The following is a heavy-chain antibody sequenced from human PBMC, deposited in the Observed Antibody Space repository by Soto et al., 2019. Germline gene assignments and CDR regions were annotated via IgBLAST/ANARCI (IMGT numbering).Heavy chain of an antibody. J-gene: IGHJ4*02. D-gene: IGHD3-16*01. CDR2: IYYSGST. Sequence: QVQLQESGPGLVKPSQTLSLTCTVSGGSISSGGYYWSWIRQHPGKGLEWIGYIYYSGSTYYNPSLKSRVTISVDTSKNQFSLKLSSVTAADTAVYYCARGGDGYFPRTDYFDYWGQGTLVTVSS. CDR1: GGSISSGGYY. V-gene: IGHV4-31*03. CDR3: ARGGDGYFPRTDYFDY.